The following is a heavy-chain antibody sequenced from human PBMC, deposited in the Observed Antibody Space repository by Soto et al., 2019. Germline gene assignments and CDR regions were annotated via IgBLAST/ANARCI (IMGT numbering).Heavy chain of an antibody. V-gene: IGHV4-59*08. CDR2: IYYSGST. J-gene: IGHJ4*02. CDR1: GGSISSYY. CDR3: ARFLGDYVSSASGDY. D-gene: IGHD4-17*01. Sequence: SETLSLTCTVSGGSISSYYWSWIRQPPGKGLEWIGYIYYSGSTNYNPSLKSRVTISVDTSKNQFSLKLSSVTAADTAVYYCARFLGDYVSSASGDYWGQGTLVTVS.